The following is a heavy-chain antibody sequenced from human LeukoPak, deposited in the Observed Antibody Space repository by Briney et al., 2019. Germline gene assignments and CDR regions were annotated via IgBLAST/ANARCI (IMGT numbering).Heavy chain of an antibody. CDR3: AKEIWPTVTIPGWTYFDY. CDR2: IRFDGSST. CDR1: GFTFSSSG. J-gene: IGHJ4*02. D-gene: IGHD4-17*01. V-gene: IGHV3-30*02. Sequence: GGSLRLSCAASGFTFSSSGMHWVRQAPGKGLEWVAYIRFDGSSTDYRDSVKGRFTISRDNSKNTLYLQMNSLRAEDTAVYYCAKEIWPTVTIPGWTYFDYWGQGSLVTVSS.